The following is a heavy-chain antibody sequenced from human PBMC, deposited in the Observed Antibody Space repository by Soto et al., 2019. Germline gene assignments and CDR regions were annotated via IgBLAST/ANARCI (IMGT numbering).Heavy chain of an antibody. CDR2: INHSGST. V-gene: IGHV4-34*01. D-gene: IGHD6-13*01. CDR1: GGSFSGYY. Sequence: SETLSLTCAVYGGSFSGYYWSWIRQPPGRGLEWIGEINHSGSTNFNPSLKSRVTISVDTSKNQFSLRLSSLTAADTATYYCARGWYSGWFDPWGQGTLVTVSS. CDR3: ARGWYSGWFDP. J-gene: IGHJ5*02.